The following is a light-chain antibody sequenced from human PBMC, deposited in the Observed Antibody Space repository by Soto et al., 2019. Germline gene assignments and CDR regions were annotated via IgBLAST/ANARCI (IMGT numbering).Light chain of an antibody. CDR1: HSLVHSDGNTY. CDR2: KVS. CDR3: VQGTHWPIT. V-gene: IGKV2-30*02. Sequence: VVMTQSPHSQPVSLGPPASIXCGSSHSLVHSDGNTYLSWLHQRPGKSPRXXIYKVSNRDSGVPDRFSGSGAGTDFTLKISRVEAEDVGVYYCVQGTHWPITFGQGTRLEIK. J-gene: IGKJ5*01.